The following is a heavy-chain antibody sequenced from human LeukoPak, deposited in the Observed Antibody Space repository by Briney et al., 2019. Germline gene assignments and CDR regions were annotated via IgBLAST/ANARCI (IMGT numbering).Heavy chain of an antibody. J-gene: IGHJ4*02. CDR3: AGGQMFTSGGFEC. Sequence: PGRSLRLSCAASGFTDTSKYIRWVRRAPGKGLVWVSIIYTGGSTYYPDAVKGPFTTSRDNSKNTLYLQMNSLRAEDTALYYCAGGQMFTSGGFECWGQGTLVTVSS. V-gene: IGHV3-53*01. D-gene: IGHD6-19*01. CDR1: GFTDTSKY. CDR2: IYTGGST.